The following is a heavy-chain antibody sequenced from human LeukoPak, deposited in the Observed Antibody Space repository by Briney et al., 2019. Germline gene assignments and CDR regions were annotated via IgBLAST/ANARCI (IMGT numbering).Heavy chain of an antibody. V-gene: IGHV4-4*07. D-gene: IGHD3-10*01. CDR3: ARSFYGSGNFDL. CDR1: GGSINSYF. J-gene: IGHJ4*02. Sequence: PSETLSLTCSVSGGSINSYFWNWIRQPAGKGLEWIGRIYPSGSTKYHPSLKSRVTMSLDTSKILFSLKLSSVTAADTAIYYCARSFYGSGNFDLWGQGTLVTVSS. CDR2: IYPSGST.